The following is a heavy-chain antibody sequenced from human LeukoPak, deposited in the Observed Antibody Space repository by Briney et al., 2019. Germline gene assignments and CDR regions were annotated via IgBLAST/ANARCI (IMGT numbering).Heavy chain of an antibody. V-gene: IGHV1-46*01. J-gene: IGHJ3*02. CDR3: ARVVIAAAGGRGAFDI. CDR2: INPSGPSV. D-gene: IGHD6-13*01. Sequence: ASVKVSCKASGYSFTNYKIHWLRQAPGQGLQWMGIINPSGPSVTYAQIFQGRLIVTRDTSTSTVYMQLSSLRSEDMAMYYCARVVIAAAGGRGAFDIWGQGTMVTVSS. CDR1: GYSFTNYK.